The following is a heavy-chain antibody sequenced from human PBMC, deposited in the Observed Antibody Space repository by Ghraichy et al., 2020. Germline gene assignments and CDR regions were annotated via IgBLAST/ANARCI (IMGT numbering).Heavy chain of an antibody. CDR1: GGSINISGYY. CDR2: VYDGGNT. V-gene: IGHV4-61*05. J-gene: IGHJ5*02. D-gene: IGHD2-2*01. Sequence: SETLSLTCTVSGGSINISGYYWSWIRQPPGEGLECIGYVYDGGNTKYNPSLKGRVTISVDKSKNHISLNLTSVTAADTAMYYCARGYSSTLMNWFDPWGQGPLVTVSS. CDR3: ARGYSSTLMNWFDP.